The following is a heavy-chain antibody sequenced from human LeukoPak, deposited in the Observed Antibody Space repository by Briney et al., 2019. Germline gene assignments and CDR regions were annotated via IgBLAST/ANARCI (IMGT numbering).Heavy chain of an antibody. V-gene: IGHV3-23*01. Sequence: PGGSLRLSCAASGFTFSRYAMSWVRQAPGKGLEWVSTISGSGGSTYYADSVKGRFTISRDNSKNTLYLQMNSLRAEDTAVYYCAKVRGYLGLHAFDTWGQGTMVTVSS. J-gene: IGHJ3*02. CDR1: GFTFSRYA. CDR2: ISGSGGST. D-gene: IGHD3-10*01. CDR3: AKVRGYLGLHAFDT.